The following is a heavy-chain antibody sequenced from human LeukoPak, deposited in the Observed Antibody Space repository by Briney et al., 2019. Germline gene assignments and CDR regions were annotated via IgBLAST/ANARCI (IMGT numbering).Heavy chain of an antibody. V-gene: IGHV4-61*02. Sequence: SETLSLTCTVSGGSISSGSYYWSWIRQPAGKGLEWIGRIYTSGSTNYNPSLKSRVTISVDTSKNQFSLKLSSVTAADTAVYYCARGVLLWFGESGTNWFDPWGQGTLVTVSS. J-gene: IGHJ5*02. CDR2: IYTSGST. CDR3: ARGVLLWFGESGTNWFDP. CDR1: GGSISSGSYY. D-gene: IGHD3-10*01.